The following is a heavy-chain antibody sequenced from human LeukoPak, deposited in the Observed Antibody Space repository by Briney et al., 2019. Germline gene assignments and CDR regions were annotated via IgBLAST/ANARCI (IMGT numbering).Heavy chain of an antibody. D-gene: IGHD3-22*01. CDR3: TRLPEGVVITEGKDY. CDR2: IRSKANNYAT. CDR1: GFTFSGSA. J-gene: IGHJ4*02. Sequence: GGSLPLSCAASGFTFSGSAMHWVRQSSGKGLEWVGRIRSKANNYATAYAASVKGRFTISRDDSKNTAFLQMNSLKTEDTAVYYRTRLPEGVVITEGKDYWGQGTQVTVSS. V-gene: IGHV3-73*01.